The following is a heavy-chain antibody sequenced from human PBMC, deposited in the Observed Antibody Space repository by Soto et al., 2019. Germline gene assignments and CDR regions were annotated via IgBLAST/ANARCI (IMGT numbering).Heavy chain of an antibody. Sequence: EVQLVESGGGLVKPGGSLRVSCAASGFTFSGFGMNWVRQAPGKGLEWVSSITPSASYIYYADSVKGRFTITRDNAKHSLYLQMNSVRAEDAAVYHCARARSGSGWYGLGGMDVWGQGTTVTVSS. CDR2: ITPSASYI. J-gene: IGHJ6*02. CDR1: GFTFSGFG. V-gene: IGHV3-21*01. CDR3: ARARSGSGWYGLGGMDV. D-gene: IGHD6-13*01.